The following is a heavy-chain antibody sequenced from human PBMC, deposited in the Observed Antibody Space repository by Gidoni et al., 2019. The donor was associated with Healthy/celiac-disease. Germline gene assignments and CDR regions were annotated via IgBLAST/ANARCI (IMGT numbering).Heavy chain of an antibody. CDR1: GFTFGSVS. V-gene: IGHV3-21*01. J-gene: IGHJ3*02. CDR3: ARRVLIASARNTFDI. Sequence: VQIVESGGGLVKPGGSLRLYWAASGFTFGSVSMNWVRQAPGKGLEWVSSISSISSYIYYADSVKGRFTISRDNAKNSLYLQINRLRADDTVLCYGARRVLIASARNTFDIWGQGTIVNLSS. D-gene: IGHD6-13*01. CDR2: ISSISSYI.